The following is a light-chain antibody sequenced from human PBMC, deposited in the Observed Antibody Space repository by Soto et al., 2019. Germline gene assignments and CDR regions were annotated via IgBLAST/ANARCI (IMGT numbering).Light chain of an antibody. CDR3: QQLSSYPFT. J-gene: IGKJ4*01. CDR2: GAS. V-gene: IGKV1-9*01. Sequence: DIPLTQSPSFLSASVGGRVTITCRASPGISSYLAWYQQKPGKAPKLLIHGASTLQSGVPSRFSGSGSGTEFTLTISSLQPEDFATYYCQQLSSYPFTFGGGTRVEIK. CDR1: PGISSY.